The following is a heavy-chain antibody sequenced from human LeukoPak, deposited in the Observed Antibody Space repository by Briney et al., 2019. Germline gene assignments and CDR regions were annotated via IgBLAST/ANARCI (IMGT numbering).Heavy chain of an antibody. V-gene: IGHV3-23*01. CDR3: AKEKKSGGWPLDY. CDR1: GFTFSTCA. J-gene: IGHJ4*02. D-gene: IGHD2-15*01. CDR2: IGYGGSHT. Sequence: PGGSLRLSCAASGFTFSTCAMSWVRQAPGKGLEWVAGIGYGGSHTYYADSVTGRFTISRDNSKNTMSLQMNSLGADDTAVYYCAKEKKSGGWPLDYWGQGTLVTVSS.